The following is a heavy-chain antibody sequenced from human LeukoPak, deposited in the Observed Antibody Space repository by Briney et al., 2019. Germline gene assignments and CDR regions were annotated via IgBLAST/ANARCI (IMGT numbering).Heavy chain of an antibody. Sequence: RGSLRLSCVVSGLRFRNYGMHWVRQAPGKGLEWVAVIYYDGSNQYYVDSVKGRFTVSRDNAKNTLYLQMDSLRAEDTAVYYCATDRNSGKYYDYWGQGTLVTVSS. D-gene: IGHD1-26*01. J-gene: IGHJ4*02. CDR2: IYYDGSNQ. CDR1: GLRFRNYG. V-gene: IGHV3-33*01. CDR3: ATDRNSGKYYDY.